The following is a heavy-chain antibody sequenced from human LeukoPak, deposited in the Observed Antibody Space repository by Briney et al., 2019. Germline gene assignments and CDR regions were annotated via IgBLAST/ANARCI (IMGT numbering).Heavy chain of an antibody. V-gene: IGHV3-23*01. D-gene: IGHD3-22*01. Sequence: PGGSLRLSCAASGFTFSSYAMSWVRQAPGKGLEWVSAISGSGGSTYYADSVKGRFTISRDNSKTTLYLQMNSLRAEDTAVYYCAKVVSGYYYDSSGYTDYWGQGTLVTVSS. CDR1: GFTFSSYA. CDR2: ISGSGGST. J-gene: IGHJ4*02. CDR3: AKVVSGYYYDSSGYTDY.